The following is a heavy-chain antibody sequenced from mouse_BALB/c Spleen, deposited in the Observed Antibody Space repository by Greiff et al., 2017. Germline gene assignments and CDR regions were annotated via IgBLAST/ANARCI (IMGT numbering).Heavy chain of an antibody. CDR3: ARHGNYPYYAMDY. CDR1: GFTFSSFG. D-gene: IGHD2-1*01. Sequence: EVMLVESGGGLVQPGGSRKLSCAASGFTFSSFGMHWVRQAPEKGLEWVAYISSGSSTIYYADTVKGRFTISRDNPKNTLFLQMTSLRSEDTAMYYCARHGNYPYYAMDYWGQGTSVTVSS. J-gene: IGHJ4*01. CDR2: ISSGSSTI. V-gene: IGHV5-17*02.